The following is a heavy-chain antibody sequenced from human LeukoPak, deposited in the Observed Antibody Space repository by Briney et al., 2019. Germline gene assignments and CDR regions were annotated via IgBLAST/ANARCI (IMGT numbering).Heavy chain of an antibody. D-gene: IGHD5-12*01. Sequence: GGSLRLSCAASGFTFSSYAMSWVRQAPGKGLEWVSAISGSGGSTYYADSVKGRFTISRDNSKNTLYLQMNSLRAEDTAVYYCARSRVGYVALDYWGQGTLVTVSS. V-gene: IGHV3-23*01. CDR1: GFTFSSYA. CDR2: ISGSGGST. J-gene: IGHJ4*02. CDR3: ARSRVGYVALDY.